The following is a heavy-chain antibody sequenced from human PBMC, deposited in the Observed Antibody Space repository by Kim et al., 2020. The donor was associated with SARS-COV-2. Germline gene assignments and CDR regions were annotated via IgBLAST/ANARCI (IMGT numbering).Heavy chain of an antibody. CDR2: IYYSGST. D-gene: IGHD3-10*01. CDR1: GGSVSSGSYY. J-gene: IGHJ5*02. Sequence: SETLSLTCTVSGGSVSSGSYYWSWIRQPPGKGLEWIGYIYYSGSTNYNPSLKSRVTISVDTSKNQFSLKLSSVTAADTAVYYCASSYYYGSGRYYWFDP. V-gene: IGHV4-61*01. CDR3: ASSYYYGSGRYYWFDP.